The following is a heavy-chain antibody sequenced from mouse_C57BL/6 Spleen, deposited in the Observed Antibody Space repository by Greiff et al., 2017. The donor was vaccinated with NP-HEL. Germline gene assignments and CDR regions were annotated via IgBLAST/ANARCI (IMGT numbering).Heavy chain of an antibody. D-gene: IGHD1-1*01. CDR3: ARGATVVATFRYFDY. Sequence: VKLMESGPELVKPGASVKISCKASGYAFSSSWMNWVKQRPGKGLEWIGRIYPGDGDTNYNGKFKGKATLTADKSSSTAYMQLSSLTSEDSAVYFCARGATVVATFRYFDYWGQGTTLTVSS. CDR1: GYAFSSSW. J-gene: IGHJ2*01. CDR2: IYPGDGDT. V-gene: IGHV1-82*01.